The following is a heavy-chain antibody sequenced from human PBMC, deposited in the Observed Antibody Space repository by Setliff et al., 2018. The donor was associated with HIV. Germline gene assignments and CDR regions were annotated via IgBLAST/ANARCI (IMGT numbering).Heavy chain of an antibody. D-gene: IGHD2-21*01. CDR1: GASVNSHY. CDR3: ATCGYYYYG. V-gene: IGHV4-59*02. CDR2: LYYSGNT. Sequence: SETLSLTCTVSGASVNSHYWAWIRQPPGKGLEWIGSLYYSGNTNYNPSLKSRVTISADTSKNQFSLKLRSVTAADTAVYYCATCGYYYYG. J-gene: IGHJ6*01.